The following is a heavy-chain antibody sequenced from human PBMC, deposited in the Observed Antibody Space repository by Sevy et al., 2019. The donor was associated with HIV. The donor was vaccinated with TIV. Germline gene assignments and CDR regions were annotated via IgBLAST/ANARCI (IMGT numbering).Heavy chain of an antibody. CDR2: IKQDGSDE. CDR3: ARSRGWRDAFDI. J-gene: IGHJ3*02. Sequence: GGSLRLSCAASGFTFSSYWMTWVRQAPGKGLEWVANIKQDGSDEYYVDSVKGRFTISRDNAKNSLYLKMNSLRGEDTAVYYCARSRGWRDAFDIWGQGTMVTVSS. V-gene: IGHV3-7*01. D-gene: IGHD3-10*01. CDR1: GFTFSSYW.